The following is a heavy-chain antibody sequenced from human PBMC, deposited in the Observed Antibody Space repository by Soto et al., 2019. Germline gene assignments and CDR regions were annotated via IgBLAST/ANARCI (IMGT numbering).Heavy chain of an antibody. J-gene: IGHJ6*02. Sequence: SETLSLTCSVFGGSMSPYYWSWIRQSPGKGQEWIANIYYRGNTNYNPSLESRVTISIDTSKNQFSLKLNSLTAADTAVYYCARHSKKTGDFDYYYGMDVWGQGTTVT. CDR3: ARHSKKTGDFDYYYGMDV. CDR2: IYYRGNT. CDR1: GGSMSPYY. V-gene: IGHV4-59*08. D-gene: IGHD7-27*01.